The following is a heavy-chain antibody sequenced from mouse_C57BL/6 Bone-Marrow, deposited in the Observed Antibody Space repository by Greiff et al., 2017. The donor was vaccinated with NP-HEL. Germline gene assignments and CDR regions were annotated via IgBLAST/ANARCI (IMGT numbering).Heavy chain of an antibody. J-gene: IGHJ3*01. CDR3: AQALLLGPPWFAY. Sequence: QVQLQQSGAELARPGASVKLSCKASGYTFTSYGISWVKQRPGQGLEWIGVIYPRSGNTYYNEKFKGKATLTAYKSSSTAYMELRSLTTEDSAVYFCAQALLLGPPWFAYWGQGTLVTVSA. CDR2: IYPRSGNT. D-gene: IGHD2-1*01. CDR1: GYTFTSYG. V-gene: IGHV1-81*01.